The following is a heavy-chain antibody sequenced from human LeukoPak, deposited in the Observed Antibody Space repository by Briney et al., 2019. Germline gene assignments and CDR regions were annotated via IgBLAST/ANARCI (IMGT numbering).Heavy chain of an antibody. CDR3: ARAYYYYYGMDV. Sequence: ASVKVSCKASGYTFTSYDINWVRQATGQGLEWMGWMNPNSGNTGYAQKFQGRVTMTRNTSISTAYMELSSLRSEDAAVYYCARAYYYYYGMDVWGQGTTVTVSS. CDR1: GYTFTSYD. J-gene: IGHJ6*02. CDR2: MNPNSGNT. V-gene: IGHV1-8*01.